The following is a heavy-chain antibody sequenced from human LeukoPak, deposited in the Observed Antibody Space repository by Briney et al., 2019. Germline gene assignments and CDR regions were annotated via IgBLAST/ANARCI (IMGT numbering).Heavy chain of an antibody. CDR3: AKSNGYGLIDI. Sequence: EPSETLSLTCTVSGGSISIYYWSWIRQPAGKGLEWIGRIYTSGNTSYNPSLKGRVTISLDTSRNQFSLKLNSVTAADTAVYYCAKSNGYGLIDIWGQGTMVTVSS. CDR2: IYTSGNT. V-gene: IGHV4-4*07. D-gene: IGHD3-22*01. CDR1: GGSISIYY. J-gene: IGHJ3*02.